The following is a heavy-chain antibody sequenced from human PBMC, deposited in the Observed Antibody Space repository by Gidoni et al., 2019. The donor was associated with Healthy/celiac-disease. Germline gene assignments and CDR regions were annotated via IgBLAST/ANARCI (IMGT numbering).Heavy chain of an antibody. Sequence: QVQLVQSGAEVKTPGSSVKVSCKASGGTFSRYAISWGRQAPGQGLEWMGGIIPIFGTANYAQKFQGRVTITADESTSTAYMELSSLRSEDTAVYYCARGGLLWFGESTFQRSYYMDVWGKGTTVTVSS. CDR3: ARGGLLWFGESTFQRSYYMDV. V-gene: IGHV1-69*01. J-gene: IGHJ6*03. D-gene: IGHD3-10*01. CDR1: GGTFSRYA. CDR2: IIPIFGTA.